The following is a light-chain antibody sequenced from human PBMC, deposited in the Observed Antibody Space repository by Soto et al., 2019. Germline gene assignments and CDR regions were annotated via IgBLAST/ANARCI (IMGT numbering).Light chain of an antibody. J-gene: IGLJ1*01. CDR1: SSDVGGYNY. Sequence: QSVLTQPPSASGSPGQSVTISCTGTSSDVGGYNYISWYQHHPGKAPKLMIYEVSQRPSGVPDRFSGSKSGNMASLTVSGLQAEDEADYYCTSYAGSNNRGVFGSGTKLTVL. CDR3: TSYAGSNNRGV. V-gene: IGLV2-8*01. CDR2: EVS.